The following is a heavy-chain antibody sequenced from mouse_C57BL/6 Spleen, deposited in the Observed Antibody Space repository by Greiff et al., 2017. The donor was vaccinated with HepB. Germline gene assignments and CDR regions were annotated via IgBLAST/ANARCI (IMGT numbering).Heavy chain of an antibody. CDR1: GYTFTSYW. CDR3: ARRGGYAMDY. V-gene: IGHV1-50*01. J-gene: IGHJ4*01. Sequence: QVQLQQPGAELVKPGASVKLSCKASGYTFTSYWMQWVKQRPGQGLEWIGEIDSSDSYTNYNQKFKGKATLTVDTSSSTAYMQLSSLTSEDSAVYYCARRGGYAMDYWGQGTSVTVSS. CDR2: IDSSDSYT.